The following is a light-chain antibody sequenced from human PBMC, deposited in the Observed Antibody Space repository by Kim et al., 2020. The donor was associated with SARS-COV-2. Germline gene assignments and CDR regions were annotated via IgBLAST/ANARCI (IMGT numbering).Light chain of an antibody. CDR3: QQYGSSPLT. V-gene: IGKV3-20*01. CDR2: GAS. J-gene: IGKJ4*01. CDR1: HSVSRGY. Sequence: SPGARASLPCRASHSVSRGYLAWYQQKPGQAPRLLIYGASSRATGIPDRFSGSGSRTDFTLTISRLEPEDVAVYYCQQYGSSPLTFGGGTKVDIK.